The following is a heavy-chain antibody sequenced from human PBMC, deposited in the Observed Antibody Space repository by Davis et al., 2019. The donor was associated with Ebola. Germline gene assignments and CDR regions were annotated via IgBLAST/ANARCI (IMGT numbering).Heavy chain of an antibody. CDR1: GGSISSGGYY. Sequence: SETLSLTCTVSGGSISSGGYYWSWIRQHPGKGLEWIGYIYYSGSTYYNPSLKSRVTISVDTSKKQFSLKLNSVTAADTAVYYCAVGNSGSYFGAFDIWGQGTMVTVSS. V-gene: IGHV4-31*03. D-gene: IGHD1-26*01. CDR2: IYYSGST. CDR3: AVGNSGSYFGAFDI. J-gene: IGHJ3*02.